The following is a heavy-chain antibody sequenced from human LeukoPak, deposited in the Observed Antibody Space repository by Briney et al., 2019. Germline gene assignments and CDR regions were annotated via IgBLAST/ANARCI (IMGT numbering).Heavy chain of an antibody. J-gene: IGHJ5*02. CDR3: ARAEKPGIAAAEQFDP. CDR1: GYTFTGYY. V-gene: IGHV1-8*03. CDR2: MNPNSGNT. D-gene: IGHD6-13*01. Sequence: GASVKVSCKASGYTFTGYYMHWVRQAPGQGLEWMGWMNPNSGNTGYAQKFQGRVTITADKSTSTAYMELSSLRSEDTAVYYCARAEKPGIAAAEQFDPWGQGTLVTVSS.